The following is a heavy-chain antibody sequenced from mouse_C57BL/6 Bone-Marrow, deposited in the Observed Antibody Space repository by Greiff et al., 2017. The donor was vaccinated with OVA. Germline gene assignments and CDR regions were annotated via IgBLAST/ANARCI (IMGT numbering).Heavy chain of an antibody. V-gene: IGHV1-4*01. CDR3: AYDGYYYYAMDY. CDR2: INPSSGYT. Sequence: QVQLQPSGAELARPGASVKMSCKASGYTFTSYTMHWVKQRPGQGLEWIGYINPSSGYTKYNQKFKDKATLTADKSSSTAYMQLSSLTSEDSAVYYCAYDGYYYYAMDYWGQGTSVTVSS. D-gene: IGHD2-3*01. CDR1: GYTFTSYT. J-gene: IGHJ4*01.